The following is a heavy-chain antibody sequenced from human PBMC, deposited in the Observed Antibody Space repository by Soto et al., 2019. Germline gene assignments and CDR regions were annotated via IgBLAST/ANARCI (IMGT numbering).Heavy chain of an antibody. J-gene: IGHJ4*02. D-gene: IGHD6-19*01. CDR2: IWYDPNKT. V-gene: IGHV3-33*01. CDR3: ATDGPGSGRYFGEY. Sequence: QVQLVESGGGVVQPGGSLRLSCAASGFTFSGYGMHWVRQAPGQGLEWVAVIWYDPNKTYYADSVKGRFTISRDNSKNTLYLQMNSLTVEDTAVYYCATDGPGSGRYFGEYWGQGTLVTVSS. CDR1: GFTFSGYG.